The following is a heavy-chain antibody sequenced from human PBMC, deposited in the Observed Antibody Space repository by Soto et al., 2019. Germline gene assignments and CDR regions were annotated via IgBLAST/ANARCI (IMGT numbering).Heavy chain of an antibody. Sequence: EVQLVESGGGLVQPGRSLRLSCAASGFTFDDSAMHWVRQVPGKGLEWVPGINRNSGSIGYGDSVKGRFAISRDNAKNSLQLQMNSLSAEDTAYYYCVKDESINWYSGHFRHWGQGTLVTVSS. CDR1: GFTFDDSA. J-gene: IGHJ1*01. V-gene: IGHV3-9*01. CDR2: INRNSGSI. CDR3: VKDESINWYSGHFRH. D-gene: IGHD6-13*01.